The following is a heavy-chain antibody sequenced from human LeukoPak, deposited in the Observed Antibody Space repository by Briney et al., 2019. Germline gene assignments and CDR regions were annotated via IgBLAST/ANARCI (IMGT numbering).Heavy chain of an antibody. Sequence: GGSLRLSCAAPGLTFSDYAMTWVRQAPGKGLEWVSSIRGDGGGAVYTDSVRGRFTTSRDNSKNMLYLQMDSLRAEDTALYYCTKDPNGDYIGAFDPWGQGTLVTVSS. CDR1: GLTFSDYA. CDR2: IRGDGGGA. CDR3: TKDPNGDYIGAFDP. J-gene: IGHJ5*02. V-gene: IGHV3-23*01. D-gene: IGHD4-17*01.